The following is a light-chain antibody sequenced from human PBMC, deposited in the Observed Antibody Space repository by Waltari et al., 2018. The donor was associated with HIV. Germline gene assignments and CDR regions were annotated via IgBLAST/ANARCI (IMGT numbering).Light chain of an antibody. Sequence: QSVLTQPPSASGTPGHRVTISCSGSSSNSESYTVTWYQHLPATAPKLLIFRNSQRPSGVPDRFSASKSGTSASLAISGLQSEDEADYYCAAWDDSLNGYVFGTGTRVTVL. CDR2: RNS. CDR3: AAWDDSLNGYV. J-gene: IGLJ1*01. V-gene: IGLV1-44*01. CDR1: SSNSESYT.